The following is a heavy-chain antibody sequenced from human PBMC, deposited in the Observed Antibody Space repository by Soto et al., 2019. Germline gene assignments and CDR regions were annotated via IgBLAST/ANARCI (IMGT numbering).Heavy chain of an antibody. Sequence: GGSLRLSCTASGFPFSSYWMHWVRQAPRKGLVWISRSNSDASSTTYADSVKGRFAISRDNAENTLFLQMNSLRVDDTAVYYCARGYYGSEGTEYFQLWGRGTLVTVSS. CDR1: GFPFSSYW. D-gene: IGHD3-10*01. V-gene: IGHV3-74*03. CDR3: ARGYYGSEGTEYFQL. J-gene: IGHJ1*01. CDR2: SNSDASST.